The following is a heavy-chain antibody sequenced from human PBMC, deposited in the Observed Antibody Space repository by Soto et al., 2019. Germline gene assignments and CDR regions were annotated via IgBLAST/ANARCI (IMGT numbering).Heavy chain of an antibody. V-gene: IGHV4-31*03. CDR1: GAPVNSGGYY. CDR3: ATGNAWGVFVAS. Sequence: QVQLQESGPGLVKPSETLSLTCTVSGAPVNSGGYYWSWIRQLPGKGLEWIGYIYFTGNTYYNPSLESRITISLDTSQNQFSLKMSSVIAADTAVYYCATGNAWGVFVASWGQGTLVTVS. D-gene: IGHD3-16*01. CDR2: IYFTGNT. J-gene: IGHJ5*02.